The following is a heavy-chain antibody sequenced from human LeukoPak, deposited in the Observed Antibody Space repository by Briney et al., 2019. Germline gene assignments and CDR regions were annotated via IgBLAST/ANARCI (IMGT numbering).Heavy chain of an antibody. D-gene: IGHD3-22*01. CDR2: ISYSGST. CDR3: AAYYYDSSGYLC. CDR1: GVSLSRRVYY. V-gene: IGHV4-39*01. Sequence: PSETLSLTCTVSGVSLSRRVYYEGRIRQPPGKGLEWIGSISYSGSTSYNPSLRSRVTISVDTSKNQFSLKLTSVTAADTAVYYCAAYYYDSSGYLCCGKGALVTVSS. J-gene: IGHJ4*02.